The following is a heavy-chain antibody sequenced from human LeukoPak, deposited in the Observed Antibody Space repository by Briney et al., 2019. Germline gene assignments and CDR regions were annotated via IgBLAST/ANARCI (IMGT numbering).Heavy chain of an antibody. CDR2: FDPEDGET. CDR3: ATGLAVAGKFDY. D-gene: IGHD6-19*01. CDR1: GYTLTELS. V-gene: IGHV1-24*01. Sequence: ASEKVSCKVSGYTLTELSMHWVRQAPGKGLEWMGGFDPEDGETIYAQKFQGRVTMTEDASTGTAYMELGSLRSEDTAVYYCATGLAVAGKFDYWGQGTLVTVSS. J-gene: IGHJ4*02.